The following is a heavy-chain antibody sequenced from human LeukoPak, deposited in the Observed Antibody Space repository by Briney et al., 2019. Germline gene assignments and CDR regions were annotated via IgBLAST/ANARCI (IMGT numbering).Heavy chain of an antibody. CDR1: GYSISSGYY. Sequence: SETLSLTCTVSGYSISSGYYWGWIRQPPGKGLEWIGSIYHSGSTYYNPSLKSRVTISVDTSKNQFSLKLSSVTAADTAVYYCARSGAYGSGSDYWGQGTLVTVSS. CDR3: ARSGAYGSGSDY. V-gene: IGHV4-38-2*02. CDR2: IYHSGST. J-gene: IGHJ4*02. D-gene: IGHD3-10*01.